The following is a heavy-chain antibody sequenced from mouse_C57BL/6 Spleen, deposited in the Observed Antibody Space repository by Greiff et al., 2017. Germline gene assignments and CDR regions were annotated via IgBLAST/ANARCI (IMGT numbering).Heavy chain of an antibody. D-gene: IGHD2-12*01. CDR3: TTGVYSPYAMDY. V-gene: IGHV14-1*01. CDR1: GFNIKDYY. J-gene: IGHJ4*01. CDR2: IDPEDGDT. Sequence: VTLKESGAELVRPGASVKLSCTASGFNIKDYYMHWVKQRPEQGLEWIGRIDPEDGDTEYAPKFQGKATMTADTSSNTAYLQLSSLTSEDTAVYYCTTGVYSPYAMDYWGQGTSVTVSS.